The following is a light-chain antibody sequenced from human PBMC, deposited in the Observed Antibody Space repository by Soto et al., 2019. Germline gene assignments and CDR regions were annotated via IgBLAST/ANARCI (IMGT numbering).Light chain of an antibody. V-gene: IGLV1-40*01. CDR2: GNN. CDR1: SSNIGAGHD. CDR3: QSYDSSLSAYV. J-gene: IGLJ1*01. Sequence: QSVLTQPPSVSGAPGQRVTISCTGSSSNIGAGHDVHWYQQFPGTAPQLLIFGNNNRPSRVPDRFSGSKSGTSASLAITGLQAEDEADFYCQSYDSSLSAYVFGTGTKLTVL.